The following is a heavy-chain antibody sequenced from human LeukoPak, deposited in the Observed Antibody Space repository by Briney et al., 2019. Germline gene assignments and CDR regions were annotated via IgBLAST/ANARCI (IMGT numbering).Heavy chain of an antibody. Sequence: SETLSLTCTVSGYSISSGYYWGWIRQPPGKGLEWIGSIYHSGSTYYNPSLKSRVTISVDTSKNQSSLKLSSVTAADTAVYYSARAPGSSSTNYMDVWGKGTTVTVSS. J-gene: IGHJ6*03. V-gene: IGHV4-38-2*02. CDR1: GYSISSGYY. CDR2: IYHSGST. D-gene: IGHD6-13*01. CDR3: ARAPGSSSTNYMDV.